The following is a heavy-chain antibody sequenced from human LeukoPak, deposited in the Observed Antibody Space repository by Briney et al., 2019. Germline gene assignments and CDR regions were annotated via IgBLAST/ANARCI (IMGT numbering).Heavy chain of an antibody. V-gene: IGHV1-24*01. D-gene: IGHD4-23*01. CDR2: FDPEDGET. CDR1: GYTLTELS. J-gene: IGHJ3*02. Sequence: ASVKVSCKVSGYTLTELSMHWVRQAPGKGLEWMGGFDPEDGETIYAQKFQGRVTITADESTSTAFMELTSLRSEDTAVNYCARDTVVSLGSGLAKPNYAFDIWGQGTMVTVSS. CDR3: ARDTVVSLGSGLAKPNYAFDI.